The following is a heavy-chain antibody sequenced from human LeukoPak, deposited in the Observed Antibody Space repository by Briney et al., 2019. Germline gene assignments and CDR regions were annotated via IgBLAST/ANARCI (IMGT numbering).Heavy chain of an antibody. V-gene: IGHV4-39*01. CDR3: ARHGDLLSPFQT. D-gene: IGHD2-21*02. Sequence: SETLSLTCTVSGGSISSTSYYWGWIRQPPGKGLEWIGTINYSGSTYYNLSLKSRVTISVDTSKNQISLKLNSVTAADTAMYYCARHGDLLSPFQTWGQGTLVTVSS. CDR1: GGSISSTSYY. CDR2: INYSGST. J-gene: IGHJ5*02.